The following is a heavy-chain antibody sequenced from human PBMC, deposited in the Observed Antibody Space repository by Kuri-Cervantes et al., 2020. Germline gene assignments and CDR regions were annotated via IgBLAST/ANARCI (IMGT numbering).Heavy chain of an antibody. CDR3: ARKSPSLDY. CDR2: INNDGSST. Sequence: GESLKISCSASGFTFRNYWMHWVRQAPGEGLVWVSRINNDGSSTSHADFVKGRFTISRDNTKNTLYLQMNSLRAEDAAVYYCARKSPSLDYWGQGTLVTVSS. CDR1: GFTFRNYW. J-gene: IGHJ4*02. V-gene: IGHV3-74*01. D-gene: IGHD2-2*01.